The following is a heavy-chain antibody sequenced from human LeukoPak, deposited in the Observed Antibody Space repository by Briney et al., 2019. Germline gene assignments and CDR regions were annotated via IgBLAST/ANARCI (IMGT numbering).Heavy chain of an antibody. D-gene: IGHD3-10*01. V-gene: IGHV1-18*01. Sequence: ASVKVSCKASGYTFTSYAITWVRQAPGQGLEWMGWISAYNGNTNYAQNLQGRVTMTTDTSTSTAYMELRSLRSDDTAVYYCARTGDRGYYYYMDVWGKGTTVTVSS. CDR1: GYTFTSYA. J-gene: IGHJ6*03. CDR2: ISAYNGNT. CDR3: ARTGDRGYYYYMDV.